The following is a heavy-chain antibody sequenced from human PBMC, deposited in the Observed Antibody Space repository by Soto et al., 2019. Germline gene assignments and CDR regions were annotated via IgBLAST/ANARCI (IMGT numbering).Heavy chain of an antibody. V-gene: IGHV3-30-3*01. J-gene: IGHJ6*02. D-gene: IGHD3-22*01. Sequence: QVRLVESGGGVVQPGRSLRLSCAASGFTFSNYAMHWVRQAPGKGLEWVAVMSFDETKKYHAASVEGRFTIARDNSQNTLDLPMNSLRAEDTALSYCASSRAPYYFDTTGFFFGLDFWGQGTTVVVSS. CDR1: GFTFSNYA. CDR2: MSFDETKK. CDR3: ASSRAPYYFDTTGFFFGLDF.